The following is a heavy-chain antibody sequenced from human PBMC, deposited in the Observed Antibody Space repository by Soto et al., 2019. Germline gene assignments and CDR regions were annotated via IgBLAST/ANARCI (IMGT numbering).Heavy chain of an antibody. Sequence: PSETLSLTCAVSGGSISSSNWWSWVRQPPGKGLEWIGEIYHSGSTNYNPSLKSRVTISVDRSKNQFSLKLSSVTAADTAVYYCARSIAATYNWFDPWGQGTLVTVAS. J-gene: IGHJ5*02. D-gene: IGHD2-21*01. V-gene: IGHV4-4*02. CDR2: IYHSGST. CDR3: ARSIAATYNWFDP. CDR1: GGSISSSNW.